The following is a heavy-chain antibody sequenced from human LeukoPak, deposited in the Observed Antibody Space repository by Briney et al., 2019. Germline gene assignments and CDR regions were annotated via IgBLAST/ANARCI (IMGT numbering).Heavy chain of an antibody. CDR3: ARDQGRWLVRTFDY. CDR2: IYYSGST. CDR1: GFTFGSYS. J-gene: IGHJ4*02. Sequence: GSLRLSCAASGFTFGSYSMNWIRQPPGKGLEWIGNIYYSGSTYYNPSLKSRVTISVDTSKNQFSLKLSSVTAADTAVYYCARDQGRWLVRTFDYWGQGTLVTVSS. D-gene: IGHD6-19*01. V-gene: IGHV4-59*12.